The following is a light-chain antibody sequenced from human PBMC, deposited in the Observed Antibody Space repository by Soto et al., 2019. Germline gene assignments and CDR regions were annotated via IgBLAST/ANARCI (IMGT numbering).Light chain of an antibody. CDR3: QHYNSYSEA. V-gene: IGKV3D-15*01. Sequence: EIVMTQSPATLSVSPGERATLSCRASQSVSSDLAWYQQKPGQAPRLLIYGASSSATGIPYRFSGSGSGTEFTLTISSLQPDDFATYYCQHYNSYSEAFGQGTKVDIK. CDR2: GAS. J-gene: IGKJ1*01. CDR1: QSVSSD.